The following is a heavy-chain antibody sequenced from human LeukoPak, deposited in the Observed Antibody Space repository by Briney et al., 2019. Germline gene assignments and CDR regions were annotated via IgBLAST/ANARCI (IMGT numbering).Heavy chain of an antibody. D-gene: IGHD3-16*01. CDR3: ARDPSRDKDDNVDY. V-gene: IGHV1-18*04. Sequence: GASVKVSCKASGYTFTGYYMHWVRQAPGQGLEWMGWISAYNGNTNYAQKLQGRVTMTTDTSTSTAYMELRSLRSDDTAVYYCARDPSRDKDDNVDYWGQGTLVTVSS. J-gene: IGHJ4*02. CDR1: GYTFTGYY. CDR2: ISAYNGNT.